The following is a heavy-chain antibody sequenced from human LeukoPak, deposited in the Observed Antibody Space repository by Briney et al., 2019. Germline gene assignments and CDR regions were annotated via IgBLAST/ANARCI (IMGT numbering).Heavy chain of an antibody. V-gene: IGHV3-48*04. CDR2: ISSSSSTI. J-gene: IGHJ1*01. Sequence: PGGSLRLSCAASGYTFSSYSMNWVRQAPGKGLEWVSYISSSSSTIYYADSVKGRFTISRDNAKNSLYLQMNSLRAEDTAVYYCASPIAAAGTTLQHWGQGTLVTVSS. D-gene: IGHD6-13*01. CDR3: ASPIAAAGTTLQH. CDR1: GYTFSSYS.